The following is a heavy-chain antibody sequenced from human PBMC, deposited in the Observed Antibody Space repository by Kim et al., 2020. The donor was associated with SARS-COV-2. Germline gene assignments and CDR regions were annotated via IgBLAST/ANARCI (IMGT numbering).Heavy chain of an antibody. CDR3: ARAPGYYGSGTGDTRKDAFDM. J-gene: IGHJ3*02. CDR2: INTNTGNP. CDR1: GYTFTSYA. D-gene: IGHD3-10*01. V-gene: IGHV7-4-1*02. Sequence: ASVKVSCKASGYTFTSYAMNWVRQAPGQGLEWMGWINTNTGNPTYAQGFTGRFVFSLDTSVSTAYLQISSLKAEDTAVYYCARAPGYYGSGTGDTRKDAFDMWGQGTMVTVSS.